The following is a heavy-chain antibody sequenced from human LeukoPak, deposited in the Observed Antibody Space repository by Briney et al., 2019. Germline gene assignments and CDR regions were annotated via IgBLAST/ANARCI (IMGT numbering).Heavy chain of an antibody. Sequence: GGSLRLSCAASGFTFSSYSMNWVRQAPGKGLEWVSYISSSSSTIYYADSVKGRFTISRDDAKNSLYLQMNSLRAEDTAVYYCARALSGSYSYFDYWGQGTLVTVSS. CDR3: ARALSGSYSYFDY. CDR2: ISSSSSTI. D-gene: IGHD1-26*01. V-gene: IGHV3-48*01. J-gene: IGHJ4*02. CDR1: GFTFSSYS.